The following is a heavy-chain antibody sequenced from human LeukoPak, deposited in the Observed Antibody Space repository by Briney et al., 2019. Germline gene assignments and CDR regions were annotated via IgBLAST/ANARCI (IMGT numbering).Heavy chain of an antibody. J-gene: IGHJ4*02. D-gene: IGHD2-15*01. V-gene: IGHV4-34*01. CDR1: GGSFSGYY. CDR2: INHSGST. CDR3: ASRRCSGGSCYSYFDY. Sequence: SETLSLTCAFYGGSFSGYYWSWIREPPGKGLEWIGEINHSGSTNYNPSLKSRVTISVDTSENQFSLKLSSVTAADTAVYYCASRRCSGGSCYSYFDYWGQGTLVTVSS.